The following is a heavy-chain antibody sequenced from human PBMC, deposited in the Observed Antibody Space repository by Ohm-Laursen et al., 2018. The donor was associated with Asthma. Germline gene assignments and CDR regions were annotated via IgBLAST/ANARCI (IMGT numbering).Heavy chain of an antibody. D-gene: IGHD3-22*01. CDR2: IYYSGIT. CDR1: GGSISSGNNY. CDR3: ARGTFYHESTGYYFFDH. V-gene: IGHV4-31*11. Sequence: SQTLSLTCAVSGGSISSGNNYWSWIRQHPGKGLEWIGYIYYSGITYSNPSLRSRVSISVDTSKNQFSLKLSPVTAADTAVYYCARGTFYHESTGYYFFDHWGQGALVTVSS. J-gene: IGHJ4*02.